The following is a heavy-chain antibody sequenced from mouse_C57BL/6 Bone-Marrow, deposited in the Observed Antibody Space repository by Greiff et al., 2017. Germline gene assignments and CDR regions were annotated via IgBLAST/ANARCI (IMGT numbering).Heavy chain of an antibody. V-gene: IGHV14-4*01. D-gene: IGHD2-3*01. CDR1: GFNIKDDY. J-gene: IGHJ4*01. Sequence: EVQLQESGAELVRPGASVKLSCTASGFNIKDDYMHWVKQRPEQGLEWIGWIDPENGDTEYASKFQGKATITADTSSNTAYLQLSSLTSEDTAVYYCTTGRWLLPYAMDYWGQGTSVTVSS. CDR2: IDPENGDT. CDR3: TTGRWLLPYAMDY.